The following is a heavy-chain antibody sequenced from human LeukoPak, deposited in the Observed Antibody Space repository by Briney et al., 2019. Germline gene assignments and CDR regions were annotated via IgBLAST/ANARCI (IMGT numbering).Heavy chain of an antibody. D-gene: IGHD6-19*01. CDR2: LNTDGAWI. V-gene: IGHV3-23*01. CDR3: ARDFWAVTGTYDY. J-gene: IGHJ4*02. Sequence: PGGSLRLSCAASGFTFRSYVMSWVRLAPGKGLEWVSGLNTDGAWIYYADSVKGRFTISRDNSENTLYLHVNSLRAEDTAVYYCARDFWAVTGTYDYWGQGTLVTVSS. CDR1: GFTFRSYV.